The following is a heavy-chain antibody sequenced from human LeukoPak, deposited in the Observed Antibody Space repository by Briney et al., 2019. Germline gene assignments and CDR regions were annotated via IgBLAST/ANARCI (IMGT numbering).Heavy chain of an antibody. CDR3: ARVRDLGYCSSTSCQNYYYYYGMDV. Sequence: EASVKVSCKASGGTFSSYAISWVRQAPGQGLEWTGGIIPIFGTANYAQKFQGRVTITADESTSTAYMELSSLRSEDTAVYYCARVRDLGYCSSTSCQNYYYYYGMDVWGKGTTVTVSS. CDR1: GGTFSSYA. D-gene: IGHD2-2*01. CDR2: IIPIFGTA. J-gene: IGHJ6*04. V-gene: IGHV1-69*01.